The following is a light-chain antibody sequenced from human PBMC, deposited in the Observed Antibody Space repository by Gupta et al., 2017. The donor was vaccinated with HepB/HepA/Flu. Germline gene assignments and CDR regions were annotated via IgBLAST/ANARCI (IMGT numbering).Light chain of an antibody. CDR1: SSNIGSNT. V-gene: IGLV1-44*01. J-gene: IGLJ1*01. CDR2: SNN. Sequence: QSVLTQPPSASGSPGQWVTISCSGSSSNIGSNTVNWYQQPAATAPKLLIYSNNQRPSGVPDRFSGSKSGTSASLAISGLQSEDEADYYCAAWEDSLDGHVFGTGTKVTVL. CDR3: AAWEDSLDGHV.